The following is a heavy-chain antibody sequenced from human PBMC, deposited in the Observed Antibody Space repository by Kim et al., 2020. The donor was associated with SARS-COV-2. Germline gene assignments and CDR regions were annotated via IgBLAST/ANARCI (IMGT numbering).Heavy chain of an antibody. CDR1: GFTFSSYA. V-gene: IGHV3-30-3*01. Sequence: GGSLRLSCAASGFTFSSYAMHWVRQAPGKGLEWVAVISYDGSNKYYADSVKGRFTISRDNSKNTLYLQMNSLRAEDTAVYYCARDLGTGTTTYRYGMDVWGQGTTVTVSS. CDR2: ISYDGSNK. D-gene: IGHD1-7*01. CDR3: ARDLGTGTTTYRYGMDV. J-gene: IGHJ6*02.